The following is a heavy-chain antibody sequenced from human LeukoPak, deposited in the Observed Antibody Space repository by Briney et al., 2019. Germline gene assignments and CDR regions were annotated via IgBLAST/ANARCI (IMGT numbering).Heavy chain of an antibody. V-gene: IGHV3-9*01. J-gene: IGHJ4*02. CDR1: GFTFDDYA. CDR3: AKSEGGHCSSTSCQFDY. CDR2: ISWNSGSI. Sequence: TGGSLRLSCAASGFTFDDYAMHWVRQAPGRGLEWVSGISWNSGSIGYADSVKGRFTISRDNAKNSLYLQMNSLRAEDTALYYCAKSEGGHCSSTSCQFDYWGQGTLSPSPQ. D-gene: IGHD2-2*01.